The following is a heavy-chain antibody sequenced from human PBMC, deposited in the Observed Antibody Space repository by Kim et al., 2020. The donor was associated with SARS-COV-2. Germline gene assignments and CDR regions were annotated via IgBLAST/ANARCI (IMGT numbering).Heavy chain of an antibody. CDR2: SSSYI. J-gene: IGHJ4*02. CDR3: ARGRRDY. Sequence: SSSYIYYADSGKGRFTISRDNAKNSLYLQMNSLRAEDTAVYYCARGRRDYWGQGTLVTVSS. V-gene: IGHV3-21*01.